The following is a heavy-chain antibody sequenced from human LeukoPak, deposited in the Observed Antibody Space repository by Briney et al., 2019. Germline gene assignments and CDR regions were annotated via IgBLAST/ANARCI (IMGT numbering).Heavy chain of an antibody. D-gene: IGHD6-13*01. CDR3: ARLGAAAGPHKFNWFDP. J-gene: IGHJ5*02. CDR2: IYPGDSDT. CDR1: GYSFTSYW. V-gene: IGHV5-51*01. Sequence: GESLKISCKGSGYSFTSYWIGWVRQKPGKGLEWMGIIYPGDSDTRYSPSFQGQVTISADKSISTAYLQWSSLKASDTAMYYCARLGAAAGPHKFNWFDPWGPGTLVTVSS.